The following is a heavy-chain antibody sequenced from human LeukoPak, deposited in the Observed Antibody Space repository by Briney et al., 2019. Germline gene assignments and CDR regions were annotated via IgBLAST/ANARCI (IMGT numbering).Heavy chain of an antibody. CDR2: ISCDGSIK. D-gene: IGHD3-10*01. CDR3: AQDLYGS. V-gene: IGHV3-30*18. CDR1: GFTFRSYG. J-gene: IGHJ4*02. Sequence: PGGSLRLSCAASGFTFRSYGMHWVRQAPGKGLEWVAVISCDGSIKYYADSVKGRFTISRDNSKNTLYLQMSSLSAEDTAFYYCAQDLYGSGGQGTLVTVSS.